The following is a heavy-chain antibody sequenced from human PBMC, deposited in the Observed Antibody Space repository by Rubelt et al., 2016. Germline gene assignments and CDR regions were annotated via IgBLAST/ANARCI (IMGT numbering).Heavy chain of an antibody. J-gene: IGHJ4*02. V-gene: IGHV3-74*01. Sequence: AASGFTFSSYWMHWVRQAPGKGLVWVSRINSAGSSTSYADSVKGRFTISRDNAKNTLYLQMNSLRAEDTAVYYCAKGGNVVVTARLYYFDYWGQGTLVTVSS. CDR2: INSAGSST. CDR1: GFTFSSYW. D-gene: IGHD2-21*02. CDR3: AKGGNVVVTARLYYFDY.